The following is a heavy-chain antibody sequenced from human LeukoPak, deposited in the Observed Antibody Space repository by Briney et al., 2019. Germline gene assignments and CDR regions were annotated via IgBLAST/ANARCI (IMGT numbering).Heavy chain of an antibody. J-gene: IGHJ4*02. CDR1: GDSVSSNSAA. D-gene: IGHD6-19*01. CDR2: TFFRSKWYN. CDR3: AREEWQWLTIDY. V-gene: IGHV6-1*01. Sequence: SQTLSLTCAISGDSVSSNSAAWNWIRQSPSRGLEWLGRTFFRSKWYNDYALSVKSRITINPDSSKNQFSLQLNSVTPEDMAVYYCAREEWQWLTIDYWGQGTLVTVSS.